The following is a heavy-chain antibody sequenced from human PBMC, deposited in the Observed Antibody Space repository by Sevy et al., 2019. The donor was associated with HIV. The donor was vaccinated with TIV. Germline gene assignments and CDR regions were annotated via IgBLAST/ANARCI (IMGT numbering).Heavy chain of an antibody. CDR2: IWYDGSNK. D-gene: IGHD1-7*01. CDR1: GFSFSGYG. Sequence: GGSLRLSCAASGFSFSGYGMHWVRQAPGKGLEWVAVIWYDGSNKEYADSVKGRFTISRDNSKNTLYLQMNSLRAEDTAVYYCARDRRNYGGQYFDYWGQGTLVTVSS. CDR3: ARDRRNYGGQYFDY. J-gene: IGHJ4*02. V-gene: IGHV3-33*01.